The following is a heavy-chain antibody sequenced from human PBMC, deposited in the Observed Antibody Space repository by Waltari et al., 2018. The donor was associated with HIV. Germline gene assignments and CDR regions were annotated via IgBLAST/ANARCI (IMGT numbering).Heavy chain of an antibody. V-gene: IGHV4-31*03. CDR1: GGSISSDNYY. CDR2: IFYRGST. J-gene: IGHJ6*02. Sequence: QVQLQQSGPGLVKPSQTLSLTCTVSGGSISSDNYYWNWIRQHPGKGLGWIGYIFYRGSTYYTPSLKSRVTISVDTSKNQFSLKLNSVTAADTAVYYCARGDGDRPRRSVDVWGQGTTVTVSS. CDR3: ARGDGDRPRRSVDV.